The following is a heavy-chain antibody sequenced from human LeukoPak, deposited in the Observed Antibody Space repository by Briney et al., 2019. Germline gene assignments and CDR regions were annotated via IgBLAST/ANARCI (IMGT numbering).Heavy chain of an antibody. Sequence: SETLSLTCTVSGGSISSSSYYWGWIRQPPGKGLEWIGSIYYSGSTYYNPSLKSRATISVDTSKNQFSLKLSSVTAADTAVYYCARHFNGYSNGPIDYWGQGTLVTVSS. CDR1: GGSISSSSYY. J-gene: IGHJ4*02. V-gene: IGHV4-39*01. CDR2: IYYSGST. D-gene: IGHD5-18*01. CDR3: ARHFNGYSNGPIDY.